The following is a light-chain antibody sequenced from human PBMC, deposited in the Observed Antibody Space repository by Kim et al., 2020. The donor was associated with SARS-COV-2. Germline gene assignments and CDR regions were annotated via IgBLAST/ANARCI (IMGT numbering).Light chain of an antibody. J-gene: IGKJ2*01. CDR3: HQYDLLPYT. V-gene: IGKV1-33*01. Sequence: SASVGDRITITCQASQDISNYFSWFQQKPGKAPDLLIYDASNLETGVPSRFSASGSGTHFTFTISSLQPEDIATYFCHQYDLLPYTFGQGTKLDI. CDR2: DAS. CDR1: QDISNY.